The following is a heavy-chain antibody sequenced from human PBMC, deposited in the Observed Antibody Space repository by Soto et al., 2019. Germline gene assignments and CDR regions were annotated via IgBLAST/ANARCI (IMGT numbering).Heavy chain of an antibody. CDR2: INPSGGHT. D-gene: IGHD3-10*01. Sequence: ASVKVSCKASGYTFTSYYLQWVRQAPGQGLEWMGIINPSGGHTSYAQKFHGRVTMTSDTSTSTVYMELSSLRSEDTAVYYCARGPLRGFGELLPNYYDMYVWGQGTTVPVSS. J-gene: IGHJ6*02. CDR3: ARGPLRGFGELLPNYYDMYV. V-gene: IGHV1-46*01. CDR1: GYTFTSYY.